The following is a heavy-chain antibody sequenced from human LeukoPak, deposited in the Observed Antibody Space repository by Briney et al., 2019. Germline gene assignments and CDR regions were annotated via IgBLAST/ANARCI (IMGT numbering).Heavy chain of an antibody. CDR3: AKYWRYATYYYYMDV. V-gene: IGHV3-23*01. Sequence: AGGSLRLSCAASGFTFSSYAMSWVRQAPGKGLEWVSAISGGGVSTYYADSVKGRFTISRDNSKNTLYLQMNSLRAEDTAVYYYAKYWRYATYYYYMDVWGKGTTVTVSS. J-gene: IGHJ6*03. CDR1: GFTFSSYA. D-gene: IGHD2-15*01. CDR2: ISGGGVST.